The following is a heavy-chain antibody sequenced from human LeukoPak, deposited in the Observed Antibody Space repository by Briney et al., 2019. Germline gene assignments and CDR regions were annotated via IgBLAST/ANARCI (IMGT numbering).Heavy chain of an antibody. V-gene: IGHV4-61*02. CDR3: ASRVRMGQHLVRTPYGMDV. D-gene: IGHD6-13*01. Sequence: SETLSLTCTVSGASISSGSHYWSWIRQPAGKGLEWIGRIYTSGSTNYNPSLKSRVTISVDTSKNQFSLKLSSVTAADTAVYYCASRVRMGQHLVRTPYGMDVWGQGTTVTVSS. CDR2: IYTSGST. J-gene: IGHJ6*02. CDR1: GASISSGSHY.